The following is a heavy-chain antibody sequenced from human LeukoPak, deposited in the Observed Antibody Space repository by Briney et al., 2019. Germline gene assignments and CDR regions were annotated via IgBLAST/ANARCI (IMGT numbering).Heavy chain of an antibody. Sequence: PSETLSLTCAVYGGSFSGYYWSWIRQPPGKGLEWIGEINHGGSTNYNPSLKSRVTISVDTSKNQSSLKLSSVTAADTAVYYCARWGYGDSDHWGQGTLVTVSS. D-gene: IGHD4-17*01. CDR2: INHGGST. J-gene: IGHJ4*02. V-gene: IGHV4-34*01. CDR1: GGSFSGYY. CDR3: ARWGYGDSDH.